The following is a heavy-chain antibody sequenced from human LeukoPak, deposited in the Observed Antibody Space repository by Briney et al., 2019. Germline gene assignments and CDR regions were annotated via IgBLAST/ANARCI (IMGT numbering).Heavy chain of an antibody. D-gene: IGHD6-19*01. CDR3: AKEGVYSSGWYYFDY. V-gene: IGHV3-9*01. CDR2: IGWNSGSI. Sequence: GGSLRLSCAASGFTFDDYAMHWVRQAPGKGLEWVSGIGWNSGSIGYADSVKGRFTISRDNAKNSLYLQMNSLRVEDTALYYCAKEGVYSSGWYYFDYWGQGTLVTVSS. CDR1: GFTFDDYA. J-gene: IGHJ4*02.